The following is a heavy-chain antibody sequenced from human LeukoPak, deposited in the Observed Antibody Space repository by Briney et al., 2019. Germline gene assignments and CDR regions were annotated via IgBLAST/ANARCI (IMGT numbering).Heavy chain of an antibody. Sequence: GRSRRLSCAASGFTFDDYAMHWVRQAPGKGLEWVSGLTWNSGSIEYADSVKGRFTISRDSAKNSLYLQMNSLRAEDTAVYYCAKDLTAYSSTWYSLTFDHWGQGTLVTVSS. CDR1: GFTFDDYA. J-gene: IGHJ4*02. CDR2: LTWNSGSI. V-gene: IGHV3-9*01. CDR3: AKDLTAYSSTWYSLTFDH. D-gene: IGHD6-13*01.